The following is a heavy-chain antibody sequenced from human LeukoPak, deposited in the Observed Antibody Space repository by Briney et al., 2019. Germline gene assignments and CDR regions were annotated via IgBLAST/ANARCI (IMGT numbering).Heavy chain of an antibody. J-gene: IGHJ4*02. CDR1: GGTFSSYA. D-gene: IGHD3-3*01. V-gene: IGHV1-69*05. Sequence: EASVKVSCKASGGTFSSYAISWVRQAPGQGLEWMGRIIPIFGTANYAQKFQGRVTITTDESTSTAYMELSSLRSEDTAVYYCARDGVVTTHIDYWGQGTLVTVSS. CDR3: ARDGVVTTHIDY. CDR2: IIPIFGTA.